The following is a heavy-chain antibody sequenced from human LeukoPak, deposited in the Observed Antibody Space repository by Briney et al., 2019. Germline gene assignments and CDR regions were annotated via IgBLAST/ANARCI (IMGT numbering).Heavy chain of an antibody. Sequence: GGSLRLSCAASGFTFSSYAMSWVRQAPGKGLEWVSSISSSGTKIYYADSVKGRFTISRDNAKNSVHLQMNSLRAEDTAVYYCARGSIVGPYDYWGQGTLVTVSS. CDR1: GFTFSSYA. J-gene: IGHJ4*02. CDR2: ISSSGTKI. D-gene: IGHD2-21*01. V-gene: IGHV3-21*01. CDR3: ARGSIVGPYDY.